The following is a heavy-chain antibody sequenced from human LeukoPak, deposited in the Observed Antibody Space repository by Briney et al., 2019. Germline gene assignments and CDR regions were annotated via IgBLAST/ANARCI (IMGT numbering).Heavy chain of an antibody. CDR3: ARDGGATNYYYYYMDV. Sequence: KTSETLSLTCAVSGGSISSSNWWSWVRQPPGKGLGWIGEIYHSGSTNYNPSLKSRVTISVDKSKNQFSLKLSSVTAADTAVYYCARDGGATNYYYYYMDVWGKGTTVTVSS. D-gene: IGHD1-26*01. J-gene: IGHJ6*03. CDR1: GGSISSSNW. CDR2: IYHSGST. V-gene: IGHV4-4*02.